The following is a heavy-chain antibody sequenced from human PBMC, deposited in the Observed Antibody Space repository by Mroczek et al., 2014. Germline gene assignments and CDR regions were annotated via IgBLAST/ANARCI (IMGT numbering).Heavy chain of an antibody. V-gene: IGHV3-30-3*01. CDR3: ARPYGDYANWYFDL. Sequence: QVQLQESGGGVVQPGRSLRLSCAASGFTFSSYAMHWVRQAPGKGLEWVAVISYDGSNKYYADSVKGRFTISRDNSKNTLYLQMNSLRAEDTAVYYCARPYGDYANWYFDLWGRGTLVTVSS. J-gene: IGHJ2*01. D-gene: IGHD4-17*01. CDR2: ISYDGSNK. CDR1: GFTFSSYA.